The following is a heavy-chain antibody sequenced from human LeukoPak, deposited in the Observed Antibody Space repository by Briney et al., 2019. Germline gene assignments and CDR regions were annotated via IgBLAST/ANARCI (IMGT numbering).Heavy chain of an antibody. Sequence: PGGSLRLSCTASGFTLIASYMTWVRQAPGEGLEWVSLIYSDGSTFYAEPVKGRFTISRHRSENTLYLQMNSLRPEDTAVYYCARVGVGTVAGNYFDDWGQGTLVTVSS. CDR1: GFTLIASY. D-gene: IGHD6-19*01. CDR3: ARVGVGTVAGNYFDD. CDR2: IYSDGST. V-gene: IGHV3-53*04. J-gene: IGHJ4*02.